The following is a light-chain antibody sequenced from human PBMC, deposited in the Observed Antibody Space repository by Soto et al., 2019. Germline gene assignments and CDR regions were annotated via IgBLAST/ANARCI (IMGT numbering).Light chain of an antibody. V-gene: IGLV2-23*01. CDR2: EGS. CDR1: SSDVGSYNL. CDR3: CSYEGSSNYG. Sequence: ALTQPASVSGSPGQSITISCTGTSSDVGSYNLVSWYQQHPGKAPKLMIYEGSKRPSGVSNRFSGSKSGNTASLTISGLQAEDEADYYCCSYEGSSNYGCGMGTKV. J-gene: IGLJ1*01.